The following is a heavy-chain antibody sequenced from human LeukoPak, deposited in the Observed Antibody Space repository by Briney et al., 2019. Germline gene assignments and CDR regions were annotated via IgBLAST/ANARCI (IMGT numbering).Heavy chain of an antibody. Sequence: GSLRLSCAASGFTVSSNYISWVRQPPGRVLEWGSVIYSGGSTYYADSVKGRFTISRDNSKNTLYLQMNSLRAEDTAVYYCAREKSSSPLFDYWGQGTLVTVSS. CDR2: IYSGGST. CDR1: GFTVSSNY. V-gene: IGHV3-66*02. CDR3: AREKSSSPLFDY. D-gene: IGHD6-6*01. J-gene: IGHJ4*02.